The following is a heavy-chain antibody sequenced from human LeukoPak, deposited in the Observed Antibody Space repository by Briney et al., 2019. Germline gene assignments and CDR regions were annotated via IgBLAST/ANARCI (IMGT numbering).Heavy chain of an antibody. CDR3: ASTYGSGSYPDLIDY. CDR2: IIPIFGIA. V-gene: IGHV1-69*04. D-gene: IGHD3-10*01. Sequence: SVKVSCKASGGTFSSYAISWVRQAPGQGLEWMGRIIPIFGIANYAQKLQGRVTITADKSTSTAYMELSSLRSEDTAVYYCASTYGSGSYPDLIDYWGQGTLVTVSS. J-gene: IGHJ4*02. CDR1: GGTFSSYA.